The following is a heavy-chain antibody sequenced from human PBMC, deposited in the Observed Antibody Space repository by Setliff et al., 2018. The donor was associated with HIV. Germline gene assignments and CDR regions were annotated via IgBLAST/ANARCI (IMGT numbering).Heavy chain of an antibody. CDR2: IYHSGST. CDR3: ARDSTGWGSGNYDY. CDR1: GGSISSSSYY. V-gene: IGHV4-39*07. D-gene: IGHD3-10*01. Sequence: PSETLSLTCTVSGGSISSSSYYWGWIRQPPGKGLEWIGSIYHSGSTYYNPSLKSRVTISVDTSKNQFSLKLSSVTAADTAVYYCARDSTGWGSGNYDYWGQGTLVTVS. J-gene: IGHJ4*02.